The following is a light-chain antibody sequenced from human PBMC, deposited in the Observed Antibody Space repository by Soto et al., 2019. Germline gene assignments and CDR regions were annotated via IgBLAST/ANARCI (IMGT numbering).Light chain of an antibody. V-gene: IGKV3-11*01. J-gene: IGKJ1*01. CDR2: DAS. CDR1: QSVSSY. Sequence: DIVLTQSPATLSLSPGERATLSCRASQSVSSYLAWYQQKPGQAPRLLIFDASNRATGIPARFSGSGSGTDFTLTSISLEPEDFAVYYCQQRSNWHPWTCGQGTKVEIK. CDR3: QQRSNWHPWT.